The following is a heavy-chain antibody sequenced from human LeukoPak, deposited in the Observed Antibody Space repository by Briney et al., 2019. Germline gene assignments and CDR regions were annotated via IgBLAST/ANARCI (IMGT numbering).Heavy chain of an antibody. CDR3: ARGPYARITMIVVVTYFDY. Sequence: ASVKVSCKASGYTFTSYYMHWVRQAPGQGLEWMGIINPSGGSTSYAQKFQGRVTMTRDTSTSTVYMELSSLRSEDTAVYYCARGPYARITMIVVVTYFDYWGQGTLVTVSS. D-gene: IGHD3-22*01. CDR1: GYTFTSYY. CDR2: INPSGGST. J-gene: IGHJ4*02. V-gene: IGHV1-46*01.